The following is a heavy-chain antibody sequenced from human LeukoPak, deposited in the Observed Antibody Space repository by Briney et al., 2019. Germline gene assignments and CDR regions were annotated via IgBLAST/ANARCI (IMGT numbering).Heavy chain of an antibody. V-gene: IGHV3-53*01. CDR3: ARAFGGHDEWYYFDY. CDR2: IYSGGST. Sequence: GGSLRLSCAASGFTVSSNYMSWVRQAPGKGLEWVSVIYSGGSTYYADSVKGRFTISRDNSKNTLYLQMDSLRAEDTAVYYCARAFGGHDEWYYFDYWGQGTLVTVSS. D-gene: IGHD5-12*01. CDR1: GFTVSSNY. J-gene: IGHJ4*02.